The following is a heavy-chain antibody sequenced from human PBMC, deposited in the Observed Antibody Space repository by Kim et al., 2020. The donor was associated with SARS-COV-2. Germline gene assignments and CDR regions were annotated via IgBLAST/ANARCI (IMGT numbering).Heavy chain of an antibody. CDR2: INAGNGNT. D-gene: IGHD2-2*01. Sequence: ASVKVSCKASGYAFTSYTMHWVRQAPGQRLEWMGWINAGNGNTKYSEKFQGRVAITRDTSASTAYMELSSLRSEDTAVYYCARDPQIVLLPAAVAYYFYYYMDVWGKGTTVTVSS. CDR1: GYAFTSYT. CDR3: ARDPQIVLLPAAVAYYFYYYMDV. J-gene: IGHJ6*03. V-gene: IGHV1-3*01.